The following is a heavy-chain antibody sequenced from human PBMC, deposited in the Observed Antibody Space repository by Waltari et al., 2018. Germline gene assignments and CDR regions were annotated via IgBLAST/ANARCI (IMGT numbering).Heavy chain of an antibody. J-gene: IGHJ4*02. V-gene: IGHV3-73*01. D-gene: IGHD1-26*01. CDR3: TREPISGNYEEH. Sequence: DVQLVQSGGGLVQPGGSLTVSCAASGFTFSGSAVHWVRQASGKGLEWVGRIRNNANPYATAYAASVKGRFTVSTDDSKTTAYLQMDSLKTEDSAVYYCTREPISGNYEEHWGQGTLVTVSS. CDR2: IRNNANPYAT. CDR1: GFTFSGSA.